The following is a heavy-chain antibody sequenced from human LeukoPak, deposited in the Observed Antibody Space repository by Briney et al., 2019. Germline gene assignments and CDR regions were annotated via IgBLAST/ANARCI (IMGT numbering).Heavy chain of an antibody. CDR2: IYSGGST. J-gene: IGHJ4*02. CDR3: ARGMYYDSSGYDY. Sequence: GGSLRLSCAASGFTVSSNYMSWVRQAPGKGLEWVSVIYSGGSTYYADSVKGRFTISRDKSKNTLYLQMNSLRAEDTAVYYCARGMYYDSSGYDYWGQRTLVTVSS. CDR1: GFTVSSNY. V-gene: IGHV3-66*01. D-gene: IGHD3-22*01.